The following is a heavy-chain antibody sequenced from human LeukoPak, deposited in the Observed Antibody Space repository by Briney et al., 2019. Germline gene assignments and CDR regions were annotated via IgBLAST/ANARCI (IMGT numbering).Heavy chain of an antibody. Sequence: PGRSLRLSCAASGFTFSSYAMHWVRQAPGKGLEWVAVISYDGSNKYYADSVKGRFTISRDNSKNTLYPQMNSLRAEDTAVYYCASLERGSGSYFDYWGQGTLVTVSS. CDR1: GFTFSSYA. J-gene: IGHJ4*02. CDR2: ISYDGSNK. D-gene: IGHD3-10*01. V-gene: IGHV3-30-3*01. CDR3: ASLERGSGSYFDY.